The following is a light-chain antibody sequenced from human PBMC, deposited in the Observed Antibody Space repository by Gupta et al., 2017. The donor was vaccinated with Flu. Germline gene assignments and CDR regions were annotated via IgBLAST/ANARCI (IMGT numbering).Light chain of an antibody. J-gene: IGLJ3*02. CDR3: CSYAGSYTFWV. V-gene: IGLV2-11*01. CDR2: DVS. CDR1: SSDVGGDNY. Sequence: TISCTGTSSDVGGDNYVSWYQQHPGKAPKLMIYDVSKRPSGVPDRFSGSKSGNTASLTIAGLQAEDEADYYCCSYAGSYTFWVFGGGTKLTVL.